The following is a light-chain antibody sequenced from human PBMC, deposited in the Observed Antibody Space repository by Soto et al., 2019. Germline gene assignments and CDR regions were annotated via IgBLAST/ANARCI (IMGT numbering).Light chain of an antibody. CDR1: SSDVGSYDY. CDR3: SSYVSSSTFVV. Sequence: QSALIQPPSVSGSPGQSVTISCTGTSSDVGSYDYVSWHQQHPGKAPKVIITEVSNRPSGVSNRFSGSKSGNTASLTISGLQAEDEADYYCSSYVSSSTFVVFGGGTKLTVL. V-gene: IGLV2-14*01. CDR2: EVS. J-gene: IGLJ2*01.